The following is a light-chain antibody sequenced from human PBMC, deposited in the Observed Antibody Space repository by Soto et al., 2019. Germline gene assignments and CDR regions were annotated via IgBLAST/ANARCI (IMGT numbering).Light chain of an antibody. CDR2: GAS. V-gene: IGKV1-39*01. CDR3: QESYSSPIFN. CDR1: QSVRSY. Sequence: DIQMTQSPSSLSASVGDRVTITCRASQSVRSYLNWYQQKPGKAPKLPIYGASTVQSGVPSRFSGSGSGTDFTLTITSLQSDDCAIYYSQESYSSPIFNFGPGTKVDI. J-gene: IGKJ3*01.